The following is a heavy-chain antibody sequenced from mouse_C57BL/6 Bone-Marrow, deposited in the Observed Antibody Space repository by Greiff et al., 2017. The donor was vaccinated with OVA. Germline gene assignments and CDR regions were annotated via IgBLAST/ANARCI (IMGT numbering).Heavy chain of an antibody. Sequence: QVQLQQPGAELVRPGTSVKLSCKASGYTFTSYWMHWVKQRPGQGLEWIGVIDPSDSYTNYNQKFKGKATLTVDTSSSTAYMQLSSLTSEDSAVYYCARKKDWGYFDYWGQGTTLTVSS. J-gene: IGHJ2*01. CDR1: GYTFTSYW. CDR2: IDPSDSYT. D-gene: IGHD4-1*01. CDR3: ARKKDWGYFDY. V-gene: IGHV1-59*01.